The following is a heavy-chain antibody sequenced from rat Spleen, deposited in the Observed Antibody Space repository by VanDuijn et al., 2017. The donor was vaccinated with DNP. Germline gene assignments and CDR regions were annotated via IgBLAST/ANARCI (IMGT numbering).Heavy chain of an antibody. Sequence: EVQGLESGGGLVQPGNSLKLSCATSGFTFSTAWMYWYRQFQEKRLEWVALIKAKSNNYATDYTESVKGRFTIARDDSKSSIYLQMNNLKEEDTAIYYCAGGVEGDYWGQGVMVTVSS. D-gene: IGHD4-2*01. CDR2: IKAKSNNYAT. V-gene: IGHV6-6*01. CDR3: AGGVEGDY. CDR1: GFTFSTAW. J-gene: IGHJ2*01.